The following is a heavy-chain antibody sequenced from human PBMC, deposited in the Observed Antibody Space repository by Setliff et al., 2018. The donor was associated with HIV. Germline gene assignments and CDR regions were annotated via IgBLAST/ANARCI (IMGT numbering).Heavy chain of an antibody. CDR2: ISYDGSNK. Sequence: GGSLRLSCAASGFIFSSYAMHWVRQAPGKGLEWVAVISYDGSNKYYADSVKGRFTISRDNSKNTLYLQMNSLRTEDTAVYYCAKDSEPEYYGASASGEAFDIWGQGTRVTVSS. V-gene: IGHV3-30*01. D-gene: IGHD3-10*01. CDR3: AKDSEPEYYGASASGEAFDI. J-gene: IGHJ3*02. CDR1: GFIFSSYA.